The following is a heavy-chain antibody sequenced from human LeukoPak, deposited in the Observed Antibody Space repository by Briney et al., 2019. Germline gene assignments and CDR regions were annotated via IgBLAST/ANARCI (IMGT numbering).Heavy chain of an antibody. D-gene: IGHD1-26*01. V-gene: IGHV1-69*13. CDR3: ARQVGATVSLDY. J-gene: IGHJ4*02. Sequence: ASVKVSCKASGYTFTSYGISWVRQAPGQGLEWMGGIIPIFGTANYAQKFQGRVTITADESTSTAYMELSSLRSEDTAVYYCARQVGATVSLDYWGQGTLVTVSS. CDR2: IIPIFGTA. CDR1: GYTFTSYG.